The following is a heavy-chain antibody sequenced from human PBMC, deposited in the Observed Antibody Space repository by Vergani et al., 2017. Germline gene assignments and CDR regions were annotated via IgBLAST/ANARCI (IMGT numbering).Heavy chain of an antibody. D-gene: IGHD5-12*01. J-gene: IGHJ6*02. CDR1: GGTFSSYT. CDR2: IIPILGIA. CDR3: ARDKDIVATRGRRYYYDGMDV. V-gene: IGHV1-69*08. Sequence: QVQLVQSGAEVKKPGSSVKVSCKASGGTFSSYTISWVRQAPGQGLEWMGRIIPILGIANYAQKFQGRVTITADKSTSTAYMELSSLRSEDTAVYYCARDKDIVATRGRRYYYDGMDVWGQGTTVTVSS.